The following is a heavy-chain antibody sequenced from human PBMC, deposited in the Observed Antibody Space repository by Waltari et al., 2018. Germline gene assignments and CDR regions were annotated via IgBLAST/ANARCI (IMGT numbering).Heavy chain of an antibody. Sequence: QVQLQESGPGLVKPSGTLSLTCAVSGGPISSGDLWSWVRQPPGKGLEWIGDIYHSGTTNYNPALESLVTISIDNPKNHFSLKLRSVTAADTAMYYCAREREGGIRGQYGLDVWGQGTTVTVSS. CDR3: AREREGGIRGQYGLDV. CDR2: IYHSGTT. D-gene: IGHD3-16*02. J-gene: IGHJ6*02. CDR1: GGPISSGDL. V-gene: IGHV4-4*02.